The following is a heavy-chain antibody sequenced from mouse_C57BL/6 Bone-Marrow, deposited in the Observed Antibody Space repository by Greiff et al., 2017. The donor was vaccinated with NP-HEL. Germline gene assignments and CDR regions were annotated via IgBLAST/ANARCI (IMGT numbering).Heavy chain of an antibody. CDR1: GFTFSSYA. Sequence: EVKLMESGGGLVKPGGSLKLSCAASGFTFSSYAMSWVRQTPEKRLEWVGTISDGGSYTYYPDNVKGRFTIARDNAKNDLYLQMSHLKSEDTAMYYCAREGYPYYFDDWGKGTTLTVSS. CDR3: AREGYPYYFDD. V-gene: IGHV5-4*01. CDR2: ISDGGSYT. J-gene: IGHJ2*01.